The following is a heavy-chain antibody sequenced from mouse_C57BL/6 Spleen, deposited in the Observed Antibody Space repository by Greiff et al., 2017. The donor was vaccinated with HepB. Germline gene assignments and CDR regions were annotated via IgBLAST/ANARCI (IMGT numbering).Heavy chain of an antibody. Sequence: VQLQQSGAELVRPGASVKLSCTASGFNIKDYYMHWVKQRPEQGLEWIGRIDPEDGDTEYAPKFQGKATMTADTSSNTAYLQLSSLTSEDTAVYYGPTHDYDGTPFAYWGQGTLVTVSA. CDR2: IDPEDGDT. CDR1: GFNIKDYY. V-gene: IGHV14-1*01. D-gene: IGHD2-4*01. CDR3: PTHDYDGTPFAY. J-gene: IGHJ3*01.